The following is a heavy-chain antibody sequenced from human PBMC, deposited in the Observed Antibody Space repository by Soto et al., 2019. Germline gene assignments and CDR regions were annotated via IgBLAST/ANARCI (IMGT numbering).Heavy chain of an antibody. V-gene: IGHV4-34*01. J-gene: IGHJ3*02. CDR3: ASSPRYNLYGFDI. Sequence: QVQLQQWGAGLLKPSETLSLTCAVYGGSFSGYYWSWIRQPPGKGLEWIGEINHSGSTNYNPSLTSLDTISLDTSKNRFSRSLCSVTAADTAVDYCASSPRYNLYGFDILGQGTMFTVSS. D-gene: IGHD1-20*01. CDR1: GGSFSGYY. CDR2: INHSGST.